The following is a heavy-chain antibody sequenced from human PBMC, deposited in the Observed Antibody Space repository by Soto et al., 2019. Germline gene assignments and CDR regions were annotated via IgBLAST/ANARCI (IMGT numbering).Heavy chain of an antibody. Sequence: QVQLQESGPGLVKPSGTLSLTCAVSGGSISSSNWWSWVRKPPGKGLEWIGEIYHSGSTNYTPSLKSRVTISVDKSKNQFSLKLSSVTAADTAVYYCARGTYDSSGYRGDAFDIWGQGTMVTVSS. CDR1: GGSISSSNW. D-gene: IGHD3-22*01. J-gene: IGHJ3*02. CDR2: IYHSGST. V-gene: IGHV4-4*02. CDR3: ARGTYDSSGYRGDAFDI.